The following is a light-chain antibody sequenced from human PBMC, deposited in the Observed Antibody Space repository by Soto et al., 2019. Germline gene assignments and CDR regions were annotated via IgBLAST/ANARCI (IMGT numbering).Light chain of an antibody. J-gene: IGLJ1*01. CDR1: SSDVGGYNY. CDR3: RSYTSSSTYV. CDR2: EVS. V-gene: IGLV2-14*01. Sequence: QSALTQPASVSGSPGQSITISCTGTSSDVGGYNYVSWYQQHPGKAPKLMIYEVSNRPSGVSNRFSGSKSGNTAPLTISGLQEEDAADYYCRSYTSSSTYVFGTGTKLTVL.